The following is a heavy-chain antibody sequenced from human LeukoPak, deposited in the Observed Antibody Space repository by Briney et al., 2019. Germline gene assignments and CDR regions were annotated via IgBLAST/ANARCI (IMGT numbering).Heavy chain of an antibody. CDR3: AKSDSSGYYFDF. V-gene: IGHV4-28*06. Sequence: SETLSLTCAVSDYSISSSNWWGWIRQPPGRGLKWIGYIHYTGSTSYNPSLKSRVTMSEDTSKNQFSLKMTSVTALDTAVYYCAKSDSSGYYFDFWSQGSLVTVSS. CDR1: DYSISSSNW. CDR2: IHYTGST. D-gene: IGHD6-19*01. J-gene: IGHJ4*02.